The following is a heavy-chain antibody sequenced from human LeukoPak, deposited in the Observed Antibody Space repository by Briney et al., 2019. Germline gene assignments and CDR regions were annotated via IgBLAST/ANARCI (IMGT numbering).Heavy chain of an antibody. CDR3: ARILTLGDCSSTSCYTHYYGMDV. CDR1: GYTFTSYY. V-gene: IGHV1-46*01. Sequence: ASVKVSCKASGYTFTSYYMHWVRQAPGQGLEWMGIINPSGGSTSYAQKFQGRVTMTRDTSTSTVYMELSSLRSEDTAVYYCARILTLGDCSSTSCYTHYYGMDVWGQGTTVTVSS. CDR2: INPSGGST. D-gene: IGHD2-2*02. J-gene: IGHJ6*02.